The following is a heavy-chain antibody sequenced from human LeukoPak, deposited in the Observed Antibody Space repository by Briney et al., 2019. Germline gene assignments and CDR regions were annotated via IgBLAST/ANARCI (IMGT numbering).Heavy chain of an antibody. CDR1: EYTFTGYY. V-gene: IGHV1-2*02. J-gene: IGHJ4*02. D-gene: IGHD2-21*02. CDR3: ARGKTTVYCGGDCYAFDY. Sequence: ASVKVSCKTSEYTFTGYYMHWVRQAPGQGLEWMGWISPNSGGTNYAQKFQGRVTMTSDTSISTAYMELSRLRSDDTAVYYCARGKTTVYCGGDCYAFDYWGQGSLVTVSS. CDR2: ISPNSGGT.